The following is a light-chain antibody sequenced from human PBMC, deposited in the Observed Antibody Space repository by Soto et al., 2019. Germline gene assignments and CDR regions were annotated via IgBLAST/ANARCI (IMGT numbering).Light chain of an antibody. J-gene: IGKJ4*02. CDR3: QQYKRYSLT. CDR2: DAT. CDR1: QSISSW. V-gene: IGKV1-5*01. Sequence: DIQMTQSPSTLSASVGDRVTITCRASQSISSWLAWYQQKPGKAPKLLIYDATSLESRDPSRFSGSGSDTEFPLTINNLQPDDFATYHCQQYKRYSLTVGGGTKV.